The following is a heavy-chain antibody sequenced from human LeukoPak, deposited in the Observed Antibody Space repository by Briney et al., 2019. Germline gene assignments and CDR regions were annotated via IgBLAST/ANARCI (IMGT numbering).Heavy chain of an antibody. V-gene: IGHV3-23*01. D-gene: IGHD2-15*01. J-gene: IGHJ4*02. CDR3: AKDPVVVVAARASYFDY. CDR2: ISGSGGST. Sequence: GGSLRLSCAASGFTFSSYAMSWVRQAPGKGLEWVSTISGSGGSTYNADSVKGRFTISRDNSKNTLYLQMNSLRAEDTAVYYCAKDPVVVVAARASYFDYWGQGTLVTVSS. CDR1: GFTFSSYA.